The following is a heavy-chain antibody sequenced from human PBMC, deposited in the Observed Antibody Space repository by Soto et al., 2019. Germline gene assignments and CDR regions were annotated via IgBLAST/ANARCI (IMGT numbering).Heavy chain of an antibody. Sequence: PSETLSLTCTVSGGSISSYYWSWIRQHPGKGLEWIGYIYYSGSTYYNPSLKSRVTISVDTSKNQFSLKLSSVTAADTAVYYCARDYIAAAGGFWFDPWGQGTLVTVSS. J-gene: IGHJ5*02. CDR1: GGSISSYY. V-gene: IGHV4-59*06. CDR2: IYYSGST. D-gene: IGHD6-13*01. CDR3: ARDYIAAAGGFWFDP.